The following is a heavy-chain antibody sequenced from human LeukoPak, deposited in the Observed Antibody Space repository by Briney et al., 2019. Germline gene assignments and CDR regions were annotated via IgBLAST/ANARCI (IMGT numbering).Heavy chain of an antibody. V-gene: IGHV3-7*03. J-gene: IGHJ4*02. D-gene: IGHD7-27*01. CDR1: GFTFSSYW. CDR2: IKEDGSEK. CDR3: AKDLTWGSNYFDY. Sequence: HPGGSLRLSCAASGFTFSSYWMTWVRQAPGKGLEWVANIKEDGSEKYYVDSVKGRFTISRDNAKNSLYLQMNSLRAEDTAVYYCAKDLTWGSNYFDYWGQGTLVTVSS.